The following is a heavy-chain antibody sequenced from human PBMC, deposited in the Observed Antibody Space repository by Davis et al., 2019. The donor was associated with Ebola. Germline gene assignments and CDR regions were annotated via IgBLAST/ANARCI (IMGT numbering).Heavy chain of an antibody. Sequence: PGGSLRLSCAASGFTFSSYWMSWVRQAPGKGLEWVANIKQDGSEKYYVDSVKGRFTISRDNSKNTLYLQMNSLRAEDTAVYYCANGPDYDSSGPPLDYWGQGTLVTVSS. D-gene: IGHD3-22*01. CDR1: GFTFSSYW. J-gene: IGHJ4*02. CDR2: IKQDGSEK. CDR3: ANGPDYDSSGPPLDY. V-gene: IGHV3-7*01.